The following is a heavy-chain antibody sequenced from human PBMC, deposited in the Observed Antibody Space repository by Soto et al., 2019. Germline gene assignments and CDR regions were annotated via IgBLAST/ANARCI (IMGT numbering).Heavy chain of an antibody. J-gene: IGHJ6*02. Sequence: ASLKVCCKASGYTFTSYGSRWVRHAPGQGLEWMGWISAYNGNTNYAQKLQGRVTMTTDTSTSTAYMELRSLRSDDTAVYYCASGRSGYYTGDYYYGMDVWGQGTTVTVSS. CDR1: GYTFTSYG. V-gene: IGHV1-18*04. D-gene: IGHD3-3*01. CDR2: ISAYNGNT. CDR3: ASGRSGYYTGDYYYGMDV.